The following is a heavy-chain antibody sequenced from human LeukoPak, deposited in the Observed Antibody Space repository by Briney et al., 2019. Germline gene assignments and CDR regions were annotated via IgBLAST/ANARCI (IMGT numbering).Heavy chain of an antibody. CDR3: AKGLASTDLSHYYGMDI. V-gene: IGHV3-30*18. D-gene: IGHD5-12*01. CDR1: GFTFSNFG. CDR2: ISFNGRNQ. J-gene: IGHJ6*04. Sequence: GGSLRLSCAASGFTFSNFGIYWVRQAPGKGLEWVSFISFNGRNQYYAESVKGRFTMSRDNSRSTLYLQMNSLRREDTGIYYCAKGLASTDLSHYYGMDIWGTGTTVTVSS.